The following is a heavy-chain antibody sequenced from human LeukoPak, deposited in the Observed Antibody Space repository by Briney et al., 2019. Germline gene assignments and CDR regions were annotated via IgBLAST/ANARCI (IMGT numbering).Heavy chain of an antibody. V-gene: IGHV4-59*08. J-gene: IGHJ4*02. CDR2: IYYSGST. CDR3: ARLNGGPFDY. Sequence: SETLSLTCTVSGGSISSYYWSWIRQPPGKGLEWVGNIYYSGSTKYNPSLKSRVTISVDTSKNHFSLKLSSVTAADTAVYYCARLNGGPFDYWGQGTLVTVSS. CDR1: GGSISSYY. D-gene: IGHD2-8*01.